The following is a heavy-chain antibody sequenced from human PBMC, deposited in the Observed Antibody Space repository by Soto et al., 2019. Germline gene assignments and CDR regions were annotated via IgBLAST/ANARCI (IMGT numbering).Heavy chain of an antibody. CDR3: ATSRLF. J-gene: IGHJ4*02. D-gene: IGHD1-1*01. CDR2: ISDSGGRA. CDR1: GFTFSRYV. V-gene: IGHV3-23*01. Sequence: EVQLLESGGDLVQPGGSLRLSCAASGFTFSRYVMNWVRQAPGKGLEWVSSISDSGGRADYADSVKGRFTISRDNSKNMLYLQMNSLRAEDTALYYCATSRLFWGQGTLVTVSS.